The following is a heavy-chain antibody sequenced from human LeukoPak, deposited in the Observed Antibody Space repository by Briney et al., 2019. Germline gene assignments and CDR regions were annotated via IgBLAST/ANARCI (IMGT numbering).Heavy chain of an antibody. CDR1: GYTFTNLD. V-gene: IGHV1-69*13. CDR3: ARTLDEYYYDSSGYYGGFDY. D-gene: IGHD3-22*01. CDR2: IIPIFGTA. Sequence: ASVKVSCKTSGYTFTNLDINWLRQAPGQGLEWMGGIIPIFGTANYAQKFQGRVTITADESTSTAYMELSSLRSEDTAVYYCARTLDEYYYDSSGYYGGFDYWGQGTLVTVSS. J-gene: IGHJ4*02.